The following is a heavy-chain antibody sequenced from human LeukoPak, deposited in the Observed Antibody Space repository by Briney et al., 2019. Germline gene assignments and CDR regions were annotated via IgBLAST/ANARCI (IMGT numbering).Heavy chain of an antibody. D-gene: IGHD6-19*01. CDR1: GFTFSSYA. V-gene: IGHV3-30*04. CDR3: ARDLTGWYEYYYYYGMDV. J-gene: IGHJ6*02. Sequence: PGGSLRLSCAASGFTFSSYAMHWVRQAPGKGLEWVAVISYDGSNKYYADSVKGRFTISRDNSKNTLYLQMNSLRAEDTAVYYCARDLTGWYEYYYYYGMDVWGQGTTVTVSS. CDR2: ISYDGSNK.